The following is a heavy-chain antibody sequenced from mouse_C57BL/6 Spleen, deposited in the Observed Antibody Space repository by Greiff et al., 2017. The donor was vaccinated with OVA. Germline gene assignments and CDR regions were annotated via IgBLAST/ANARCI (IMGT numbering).Heavy chain of an antibody. CDR3: ARLGYYYGDY. CDR2: ISGGGGNT. CDR1: GFTFSSYT. D-gene: IGHD1-1*01. V-gene: IGHV5-9*01. Sequence: VKVVESGGGLVKPGGSLKLSCAASGFTFSSYTMSWVRQTPEKRLEWVATISGGGGNTYYPDSVKGRFTISRDNAKNTRYLQMSSLRSEDTALYYCARLGYYYGDYWGQGTTLTVSS. J-gene: IGHJ2*01.